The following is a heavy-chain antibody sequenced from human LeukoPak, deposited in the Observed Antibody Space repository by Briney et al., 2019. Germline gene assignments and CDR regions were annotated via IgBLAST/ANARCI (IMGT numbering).Heavy chain of an antibody. Sequence: GGSLRLSCAASGFTFNTAWMSWVRQAPGKGLEWVARSKSRTDGGTTYYAAPVKGRFTISRGDSKDMLYLQMTSLKAEDTAVYYCAKHYGSGSSDAFDIWGQGTMVTVSS. CDR1: GFTFNTAW. CDR2: SKSRTDGGTT. V-gene: IGHV3-15*01. CDR3: AKHYGSGSSDAFDI. J-gene: IGHJ3*02. D-gene: IGHD3-10*01.